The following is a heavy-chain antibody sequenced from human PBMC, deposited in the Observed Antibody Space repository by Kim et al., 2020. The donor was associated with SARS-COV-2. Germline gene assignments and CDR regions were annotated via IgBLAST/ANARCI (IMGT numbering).Heavy chain of an antibody. CDR3: ARGSVSSSWYYFDY. CDR2: IYYSGST. J-gene: IGHJ4*02. D-gene: IGHD6-13*01. CDR1: GGSISSYY. V-gene: IGHV4-59*01. Sequence: SETLSLTCTVSGGSISSYYWSWIRQPPGKGLEWIGYIYYSGSTNYNPSLKSRVTISVDTSKNQFSLKLSSVTAADTAVYYCARGSVSSSWYYFDYWGQGTLVTVSS.